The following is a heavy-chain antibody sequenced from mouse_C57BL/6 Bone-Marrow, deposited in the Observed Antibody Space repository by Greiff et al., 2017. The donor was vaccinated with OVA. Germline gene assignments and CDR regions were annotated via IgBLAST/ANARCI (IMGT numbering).Heavy chain of an antibody. J-gene: IGHJ4*01. V-gene: IGHV2-5*01. CDR1: GFSLTSYG. Sequence: VKLVESGPGLVQPSQSLSITCTVSGFSLTSYGVHWVRQSPGKGLEWLGVIWRGGSTDYNAAFMSRLSITKDNSKSQVFFKMNSLQADDTAIYYCAKNPYYYGSSLYYAMDYWGQGTSVTVSS. CDR2: IWRGGST. CDR3: AKNPYYYGSSLYYAMDY. D-gene: IGHD1-1*01.